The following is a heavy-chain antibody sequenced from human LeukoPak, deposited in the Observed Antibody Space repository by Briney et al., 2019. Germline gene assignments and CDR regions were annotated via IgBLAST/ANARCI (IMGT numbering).Heavy chain of an antibody. J-gene: IGHJ5*02. CDR2: IIPIFGTA. V-gene: IGHV1-69*05. CDR3: AWRQGTATYCSSTSCYWAFDP. D-gene: IGHD2-2*01. Sequence: SVKVSCKASGGTFSSYAISWVRQAPGQGLGWMGGIIPIFGTANYAQKFQGRVTITTDESTSTAYMELSSLRSEDTAVYDCAWRQGTATYCSSTSCYWAFDPWGQGTLVTVSS. CDR1: GGTFSSYA.